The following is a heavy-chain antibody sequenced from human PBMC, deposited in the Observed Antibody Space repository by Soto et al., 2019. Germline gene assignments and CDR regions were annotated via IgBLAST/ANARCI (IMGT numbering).Heavy chain of an antibody. CDR1: GGSISSGGHY. Sequence: SETLSLTCTVSGGSISSGGHYWSWIRQHPGKGLEWIGYIYYSGSTYDNPSLKSRVTISVDTSKNQFSLKLSSVTAADTAVYYCARGYDFWSGLGAFDIWGQGTMVTVSS. V-gene: IGHV4-31*03. D-gene: IGHD3-3*01. CDR3: ARGYDFWSGLGAFDI. CDR2: IYYSGST. J-gene: IGHJ3*02.